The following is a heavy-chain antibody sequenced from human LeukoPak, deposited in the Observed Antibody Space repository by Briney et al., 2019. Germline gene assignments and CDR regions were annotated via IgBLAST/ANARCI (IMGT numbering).Heavy chain of an antibody. V-gene: IGHV3-64D*06. J-gene: IGHJ6*04. D-gene: IGHD3-10*01. CDR2: ISSNGGST. CDR3: VKGRRSYYGSGSYSGYYYGMDV. CDR1: GFTFSSYA. Sequence: GGSLRLSCSASGFTFSSYAMHWVRQAPGKGLEYVSAISSNGGSTYYADSVKGRFTISRDNSKNTLYLQMSSLRAEDTAVYYCVKGRRSYYGSGSYSGYYYGMDVWGKGTAVTVSS.